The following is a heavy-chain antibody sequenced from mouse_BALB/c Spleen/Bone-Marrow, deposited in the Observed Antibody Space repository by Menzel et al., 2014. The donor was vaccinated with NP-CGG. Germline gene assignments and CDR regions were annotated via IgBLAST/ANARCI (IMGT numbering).Heavy chain of an antibody. V-gene: IGHV1-67*01. Sequence: QLQQSGPELVRPGVSVKISCKGFGYTFTGYAIHWVKQSHAKTLEWIGVISSYSGNTNYNQKFKGRATMTVDKSPSTAYMELARLTSEDSAIYYCASTAGTQYDYFAYWGQGTTLTVSS. CDR1: GYTFTGYA. D-gene: IGHD1-2*01. CDR2: ISSYSGNT. CDR3: ASTAGTQYDYFAY. J-gene: IGHJ2*01.